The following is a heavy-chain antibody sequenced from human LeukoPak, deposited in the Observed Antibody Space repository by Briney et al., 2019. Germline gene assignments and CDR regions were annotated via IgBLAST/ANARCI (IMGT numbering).Heavy chain of an antibody. CDR3: ARWNTDLRAFEI. V-gene: IGHV4-59*01. CDR1: DDSIRMYY. J-gene: IGHJ3*02. D-gene: IGHD1/OR15-1a*01. CDR2: SHHSGST. Sequence: SETLSLTCSVSDDSIRMYYWNLIRQSPGEGLGGIGYSHHSGSTRYNPSLKSRGTLSVDTSKNWLSLRLRSVTAADTPVYYCARWNTDLRAFEIWGQGTMVTVSS.